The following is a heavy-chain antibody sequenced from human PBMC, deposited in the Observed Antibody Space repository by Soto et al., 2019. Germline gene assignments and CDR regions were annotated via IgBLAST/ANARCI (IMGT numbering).Heavy chain of an antibody. V-gene: IGHV3-23*01. CDR2: ISGSGEST. CDR3: AKSTGDAWATDYFDA. CDR1: GFPLRFYS. Sequence: PGGSLRLSCVASGFPLRFYSMSWVRQAPGKGLEWVSGISGSGESTHYADSVRGRFTISRDNSKNTLFLHMNGLRAGDTAVFYCAKSTGDAWATDYFDAWGKGSLVTVSS. D-gene: IGHD1-1*01. J-gene: IGHJ4*02.